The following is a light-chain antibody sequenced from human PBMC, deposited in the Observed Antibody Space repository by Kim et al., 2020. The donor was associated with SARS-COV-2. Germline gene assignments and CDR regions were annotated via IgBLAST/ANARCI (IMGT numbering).Light chain of an antibody. J-gene: IGLJ1*01. CDR2: DVT. CDR1: SSDVGRFNH. Sequence: GQASTISCPGTSSDVGRFNHVSWYQHHPGKVPKLLIYDVTHRPSGVSDSFSGSKSGNTASLTISGHQSEDEADYYCASYTSTSTYVFGTGTKVTV. V-gene: IGLV2-14*03. CDR3: ASYTSTSTYV.